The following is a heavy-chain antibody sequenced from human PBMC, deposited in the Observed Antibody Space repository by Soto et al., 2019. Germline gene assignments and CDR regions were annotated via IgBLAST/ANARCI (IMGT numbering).Heavy chain of an antibody. Sequence: PSETLSLTCAVYGGSFSGYYWSWIRQPPGKGLEWIGEINHSGSTNYNPSLKSRVTISVDTSKNQFSLKLSSVTAADTAVYYCASTYYDILTGYSTFDYWGQGTLVTVSS. CDR2: INHSGST. J-gene: IGHJ4*02. V-gene: IGHV4-34*01. CDR1: GGSFSGYY. CDR3: ASTYYDILTGYSTFDY. D-gene: IGHD3-9*01.